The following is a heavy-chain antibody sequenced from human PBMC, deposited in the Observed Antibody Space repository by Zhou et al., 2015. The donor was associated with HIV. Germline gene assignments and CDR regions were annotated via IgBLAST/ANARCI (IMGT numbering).Heavy chain of an antibody. V-gene: IGHV1-69*02. CDR1: GGTFSSYT. J-gene: IGHJ4*02. D-gene: IGHD4-23*01. Sequence: QVQLVQSGAEVKKPGSSVKVSCKASGGTFSSYTISWVRQAPGQGLEWMGRIIPILGIANYAQKFQGRVTITADKSTSTAYMELSSLRSEDTAVYYCARNLPTVVTAFDYWGQGTLVTVSS. CDR2: IIPILGIA. CDR3: ARNLPTVVTAFDY.